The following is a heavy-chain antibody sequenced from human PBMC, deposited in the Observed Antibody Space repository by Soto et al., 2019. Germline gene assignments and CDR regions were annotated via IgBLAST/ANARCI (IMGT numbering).Heavy chain of an antibody. CDR2: ISGSGGST. D-gene: IGHD3-22*01. Sequence: SLRLSCAASGFTFSSYAMSWVRQAPGKGLEWVSAISGSGGSTYYADSVKGRFTISRDNSKNTLYLQMNSLRAEDTAVYYCAGGVETYYYDSSGYPSDYWGQGTLVTVSS. J-gene: IGHJ4*02. V-gene: IGHV3-23*01. CDR1: GFTFSSYA. CDR3: AGGVETYYYDSSGYPSDY.